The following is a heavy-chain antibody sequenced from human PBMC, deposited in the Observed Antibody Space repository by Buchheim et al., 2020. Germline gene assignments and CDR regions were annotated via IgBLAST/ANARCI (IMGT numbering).Heavy chain of an antibody. D-gene: IGHD3-10*01. CDR3: ARERGFGEFFGFYGMDV. J-gene: IGHJ6*02. V-gene: IGHV1-3*01. Sequence: QVQLVQSGAGVKKPGASVKVSCKASGYTFTSYAMHWVRQAPGQGLEWMGWINAGNGNTKYSQKFQGRVTFTRDTSASTAYLELSSLRSEDTAVYYCARERGFGEFFGFYGMDVWGQGTT. CDR1: GYTFTSYA. CDR2: INAGNGNT.